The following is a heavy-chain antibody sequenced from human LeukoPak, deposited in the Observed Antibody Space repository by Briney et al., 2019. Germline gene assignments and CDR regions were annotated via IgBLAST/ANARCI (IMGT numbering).Heavy chain of an antibody. CDR1: GFTFSSSW. D-gene: IGHD2/OR15-2a*01. Sequence: SGGSLRLSCAASGFTFSSSWMHWARQVPGKGLVWVSNINSDGTTTHYAGSVKGRFTISRDNAKNTLYLQMNSLRAEDTAVYYCANFLSFGWGQGTLVTVSS. V-gene: IGHV3-74*01. CDR3: ANFLSFG. J-gene: IGHJ4*02. CDR2: INSDGTTT.